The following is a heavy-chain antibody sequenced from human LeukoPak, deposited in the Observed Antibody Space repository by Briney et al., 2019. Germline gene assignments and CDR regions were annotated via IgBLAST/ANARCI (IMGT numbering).Heavy chain of an antibody. D-gene: IGHD2-15*01. CDR2: A. J-gene: IGHJ4*02. CDR3: ARLDCIVEGCYNH. Sequence: KPSETLSLTCSVSGDSFTSSYWNWIRQPPGKGLEWIGYANYTPSLRSRLIMSVDTAKNDISLILTSVTAADTAIYYCARLDCIVEGCYNHWGRGTLVTVSS. V-gene: IGHV4-59*08. CDR1: GDSFTSSY.